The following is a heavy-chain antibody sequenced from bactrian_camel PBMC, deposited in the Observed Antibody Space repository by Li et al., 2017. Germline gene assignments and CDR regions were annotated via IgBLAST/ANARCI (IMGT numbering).Heavy chain of an antibody. V-gene: IGHV3S53*01. D-gene: IGHD6*01. CDR3: AADLGTTWYPLRYEYAH. J-gene: IGHJ4*01. CDR1: GYRSSSTYC. CDR2: LTSHGNT. Sequence: HVQLVESGGGSVQTGGSLRLSCAASGYRSSSTYCMAWFRQAPGKGREQVASLTSHGNTDYAASVKGRFAITKDNAKNMLYLQMNSLKPEDTAVYYCAADLGTTWYPLRYEYAHWGQGTQVTVS.